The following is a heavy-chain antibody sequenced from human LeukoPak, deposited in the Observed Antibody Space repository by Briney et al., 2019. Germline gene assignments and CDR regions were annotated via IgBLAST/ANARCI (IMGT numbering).Heavy chain of an antibody. CDR2: ISTYNGDT. CDR3: ARGVGTYQTYFDY. J-gene: IGHJ4*02. V-gene: IGHV1-18*01. Sequence: ASVRVSCKASGYTFTTYGISWVRQAPGQGLEWMGWISTYNGDTNYAQELQGRITMTTDTSTSTAYMELRSLRSDDTAVYYCARGVGTYQTYFDYWGQGTLVTVSS. D-gene: IGHD1-14*01. CDR1: GYTFTTYG.